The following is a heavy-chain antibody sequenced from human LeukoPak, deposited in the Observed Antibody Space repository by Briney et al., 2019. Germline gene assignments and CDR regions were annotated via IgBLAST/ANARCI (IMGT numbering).Heavy chain of an antibody. Sequence: GGSLRLSCAASGFTFSNYAMSWVRQAPGKGLEWVSGITNSGGGTFYADSVKGRFTISRDNSKNTLYLQMNSVRTEDTAVYYCANLLNSGYGEDYWGQGTLVTVSS. CDR2: ITNSGGGT. CDR1: GFTFSNYA. CDR3: ANLLNSGYGEDY. V-gene: IGHV3-23*01. D-gene: IGHD5-12*01. J-gene: IGHJ4*02.